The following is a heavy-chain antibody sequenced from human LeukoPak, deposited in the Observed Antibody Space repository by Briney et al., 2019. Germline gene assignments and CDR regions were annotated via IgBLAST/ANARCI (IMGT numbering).Heavy chain of an antibody. V-gene: IGHV3-48*03. CDR2: ISSSGSTI. J-gene: IGHJ4*02. CDR1: GFTFSRYV. D-gene: IGHD6-13*01. Sequence: VGSLRLSCAASGFTFSRYVMNRVRQSPGKGLEWVSYISSSGSTIYYADSVKGRFTIARDNARNSLYLQMNSLRAEDTAVYYCARGGPAAGRFDYWGQGTLVTVSS. CDR3: ARGGPAAGRFDY.